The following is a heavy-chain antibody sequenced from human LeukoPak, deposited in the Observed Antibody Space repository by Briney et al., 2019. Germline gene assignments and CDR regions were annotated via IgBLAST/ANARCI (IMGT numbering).Heavy chain of an antibody. CDR3: ARAYTPFYCSGGSCSAYYFDY. V-gene: IGHV4-34*01. D-gene: IGHD2-15*01. CDR2: INHGGST. CDR1: GGSFSGYY. Sequence: PSETLSLTCAVYGGSFSGYYWSWIRQPPGKGLEWIGEINHGGSTNYNPSLKSRVTISVDTSKNQFSLKLTSVTAADTAVYYCARAYTPFYCSGGSCSAYYFDYWGQGTLVTVSS. J-gene: IGHJ4*02.